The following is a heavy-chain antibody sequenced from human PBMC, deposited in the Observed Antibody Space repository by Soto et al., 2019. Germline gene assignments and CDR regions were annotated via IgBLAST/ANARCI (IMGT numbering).Heavy chain of an antibody. CDR3: ATDGSGY. V-gene: IGHV3-66*01. CDR1: GLTVSTNP. CDR2: IYSGGGT. J-gene: IGHJ4*02. Sequence: EVQLVESGGGLVQPGGSLRLSCAASGLTVSTNPMSWVRQAPGKGLEWVSVIYSGGGTHYADSVKGRFTISRDKSKNTLYLQMNNLRAEDTTVYYCATDGSGYWGQGTLVTVSS.